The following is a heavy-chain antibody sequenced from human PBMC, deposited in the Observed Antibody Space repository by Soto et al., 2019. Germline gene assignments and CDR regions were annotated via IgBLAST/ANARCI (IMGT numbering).Heavy chain of an antibody. CDR1: GFTFSSYW. J-gene: IGHJ4*02. CDR2: SNSDGSTT. CDR3: ARAPYPVLDY. V-gene: IGHV3-74*01. Sequence: EVQLVESGGGLVQPGGPLRVSCAASGFTFSSYWMHWVRQAPGKGLVWVSRSNSDGSTTSYADSVKGRFTISRDNAKNTLYLQMNSLRAEDTAVYYCARAPYPVLDYWGQGTLVTVSS.